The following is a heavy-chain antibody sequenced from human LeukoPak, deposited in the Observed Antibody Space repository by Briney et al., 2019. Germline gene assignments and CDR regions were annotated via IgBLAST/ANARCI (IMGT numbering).Heavy chain of an antibody. CDR2: ISDSGGST. D-gene: IGHD6-19*01. CDR3: AKDGVGWYRGWFDP. V-gene: IGHV3-23*01. CDR1: GFTFSSYA. J-gene: IGHJ5*02. Sequence: GGSLRLSCAASGFTFSSYAMSWVRQAPGKGLEWVSAISDSGGSTYYADSVKGRFTISRDNSKNTLYLQMNSLRAEDTAVYYCAKDGVGWYRGWFDPWGQGTLVTVSS.